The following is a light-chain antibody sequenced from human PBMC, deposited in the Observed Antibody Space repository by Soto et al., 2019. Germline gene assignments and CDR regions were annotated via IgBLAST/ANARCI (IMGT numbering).Light chain of an antibody. CDR2: EVS. CDR3: TSYEGSNTYV. CDR1: SSDVGNYNY. J-gene: IGLJ1*01. V-gene: IGLV2-8*01. Sequence: QSVLTQPPSASGSPGQSVTISCTGTSSDVGNYNYVSWYQHHPGKAPKLMIYEVSKWPSGVPDRFSGSKSGNTASLTVSGLQAEDEADYYCTSYEGSNTYVFGTGTKVTV.